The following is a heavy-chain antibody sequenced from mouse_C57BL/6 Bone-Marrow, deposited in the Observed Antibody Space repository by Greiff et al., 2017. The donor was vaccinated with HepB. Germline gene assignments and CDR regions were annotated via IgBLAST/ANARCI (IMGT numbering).Heavy chain of an antibody. D-gene: IGHD1-1*01. CDR1: GFTFSDYG. CDR3: ARPYGSSYGAMDY. V-gene: IGHV5-17*01. Sequence: EVNVVESGGGLVKPGGSLKLSCAASGFTFSDYGMHWVRQAPEKGLEWVAYISSGSSTIYYADTVKGRFTISRDNAKNTLFLQMTSLRSEDTAMYYCARPYGSSYGAMDYWGQGTSVTVSS. CDR2: ISSGSSTI. J-gene: IGHJ4*01.